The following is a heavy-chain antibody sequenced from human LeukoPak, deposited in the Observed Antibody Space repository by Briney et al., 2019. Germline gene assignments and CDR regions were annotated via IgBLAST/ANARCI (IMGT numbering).Heavy chain of an antibody. CDR1: GYTLTELS. J-gene: IGHJ4*02. CDR3: ATDPYYYGSVAY. Sequence: ASVKASCKVSGYTLTELSMHWVRQAPGKGLEWMGGFDPEDGETIYAQKFQGRVTMTEDTSTDTAYMELSSLRSEDTAVYYCATDPYYYGSVAYWGQGTLVTVSS. D-gene: IGHD3-10*01. CDR2: FDPEDGET. V-gene: IGHV1-24*01.